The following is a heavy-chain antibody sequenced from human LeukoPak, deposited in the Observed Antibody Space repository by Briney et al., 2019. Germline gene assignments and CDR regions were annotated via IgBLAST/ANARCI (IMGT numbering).Heavy chain of an antibody. CDR1: GFTVSSNY. D-gene: IGHD4-17*01. V-gene: IGHV3-53*01. Sequence: GGSLRLSCAASGFTVSSNYMTCVRQAPGKGLGLVSIIYSGGSTYYADTVKGRFTVSRDNSKNTLYLPMNSLRAQDTAVYYCARAPLYGDEIWGQGTLVTVSS. J-gene: IGHJ4*02. CDR3: ARAPLYGDEI. CDR2: IYSGGST.